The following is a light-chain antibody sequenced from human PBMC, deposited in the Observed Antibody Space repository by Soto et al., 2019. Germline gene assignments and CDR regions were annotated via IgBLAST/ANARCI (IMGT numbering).Light chain of an antibody. Sequence: DIQMTQSPSTLSASVGDRVTITCRASQSTTTYVNWYQQKLGKAPTLLIYAASSLQSGVPSRFSGSGSGTDFTLTISSLQPEDFATYFCQQCYSSPRTFGQGTKVDIK. CDR2: AAS. CDR1: QSTTTY. J-gene: IGKJ1*01. CDR3: QQCYSSPRT. V-gene: IGKV1-39*01.